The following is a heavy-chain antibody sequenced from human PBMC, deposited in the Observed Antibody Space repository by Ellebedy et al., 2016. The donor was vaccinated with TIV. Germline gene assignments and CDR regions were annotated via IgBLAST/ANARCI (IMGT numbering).Heavy chain of an antibody. Sequence: ASVKVSCKASGYTFSSFGITWVRQAPGQGLEWMGWISAFNGDTNYVQKLQGRVTMTSDTSTSTAYMELRSLRSDDTAVYYCARVIGLRDCSGDICSPPPPLDHWGQGALVTVSS. V-gene: IGHV1-18*04. J-gene: IGHJ4*02. CDR2: ISAFNGDT. CDR1: GYTFSSFG. CDR3: ARVIGLRDCSGDICSPPPPLDH. D-gene: IGHD2-15*01.